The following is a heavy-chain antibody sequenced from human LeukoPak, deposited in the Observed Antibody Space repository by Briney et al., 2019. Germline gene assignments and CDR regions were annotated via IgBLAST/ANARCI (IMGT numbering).Heavy chain of an antibody. Sequence: GGSLRLSCAASGFTFSSSWMTWVRQAPGKGLEWVAHMKEDGSQTYYVDSVKGRFTISRDNAKNSLYLQMNSLRVEDTAVYYCAKDRGWHLFDHWGQGTLVTVSS. CDR2: MKEDGSQT. CDR3: AKDRGWHLFDH. CDR1: GFTFSSSW. V-gene: IGHV3-7*01. D-gene: IGHD5-24*01. J-gene: IGHJ4*02.